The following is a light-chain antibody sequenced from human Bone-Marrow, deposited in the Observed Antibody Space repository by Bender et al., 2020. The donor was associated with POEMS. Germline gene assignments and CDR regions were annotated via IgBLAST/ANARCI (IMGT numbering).Light chain of an antibody. CDR2: DVY. J-gene: IGLJ3*02. Sequence: QSALTQPASVSGSPGQSITISCAGTSSDAVSWYQQHPGKAPKLIIHDVYNRPTGVSYRFSGSKSGDTASLIISGLQAEDEAHYYCSSYTSTNTLEWMFGGGTKLTVL. V-gene: IGLV2-14*03. CDR3: SSYTSTNTLEWM. CDR1: SSDAV.